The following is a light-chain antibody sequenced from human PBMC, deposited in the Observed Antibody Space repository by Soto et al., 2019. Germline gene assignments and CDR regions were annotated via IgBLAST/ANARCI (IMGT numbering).Light chain of an antibody. Sequence: MTQSPSTLSASVGDRVTITCRASQSVSSNLAWYQQKPGQAPRLLIYGASTRATGIPARFSGSGSGTEFTLTISSLQSEDFAVYYCQQRSSWPITFGQGTRLEI. V-gene: IGKV3-15*01. CDR2: GAS. CDR3: QQRSSWPIT. J-gene: IGKJ5*01. CDR1: QSVSSN.